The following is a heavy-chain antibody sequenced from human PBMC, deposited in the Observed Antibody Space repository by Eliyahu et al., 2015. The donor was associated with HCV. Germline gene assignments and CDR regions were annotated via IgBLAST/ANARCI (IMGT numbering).Heavy chain of an antibody. D-gene: IGHD2-15*01. Sequence: QVQLQESXPGLVKPSQXLSLTCTVSGGSISRGGYXWXWXPQHPGKGLEWIGYIXYSGXTYYNPSLKSRVTISVDTSKNQFSLKLSSVTAADTAVYYCAREGRARVVVAAPSYYYYYGMDVWGQGTTVTVSS. CDR3: AREGRARVVVAAPSYYYYYGMDV. CDR1: GGSISRGGYX. V-gene: IGHV4-31*03. J-gene: IGHJ6*02. CDR2: IXYSGXT.